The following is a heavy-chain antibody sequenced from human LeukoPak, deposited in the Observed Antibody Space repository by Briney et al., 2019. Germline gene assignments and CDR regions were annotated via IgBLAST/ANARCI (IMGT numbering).Heavy chain of an antibody. Sequence: GASLRLSCAASGFTFSNHAMSWVRQPPGKGLEWVSAITGSGGNTYYADSVKGRFTISRDNSKNTVFLQMNSLRAEDTAVYYCAKWGDYDVLTGYYVSDYWGQGTLVTVSS. CDR3: AKWGDYDVLTGYYVSDY. D-gene: IGHD3-9*01. J-gene: IGHJ4*02. CDR1: GFTFSNHA. V-gene: IGHV3-23*01. CDR2: ITGSGGNT.